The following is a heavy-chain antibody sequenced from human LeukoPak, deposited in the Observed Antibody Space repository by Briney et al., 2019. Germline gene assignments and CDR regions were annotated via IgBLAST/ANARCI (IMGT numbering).Heavy chain of an antibody. V-gene: IGHV3-15*05. J-gene: IGHJ4*02. Sequence: GGSLRLSCAASGFSFSNAWMSWVRQAPGKGLEWVDRIKSKTDGGTTDYAAPVKGRFTISRDDSKNTLYLQMNSLKTEDTAVYYCTTDRSVTGTGLDHWGQGTLVTVSS. CDR2: IKSKTDGGTT. D-gene: IGHD6-19*01. CDR1: GFSFSNAW. CDR3: TTDRSVTGTGLDH.